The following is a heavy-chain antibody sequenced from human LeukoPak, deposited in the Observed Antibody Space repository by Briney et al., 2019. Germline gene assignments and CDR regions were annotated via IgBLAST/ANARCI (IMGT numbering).Heavy chain of an antibody. Sequence: GGSLRLSCAASGFTVSSNYMSWVRQAPGKGLEWVSAIYSGGSTYYADYVKGRFTISRDNSKNTLYLQMNSLRAEDTAVYYCARDKGDYQFDYWGQGTLVTVSS. D-gene: IGHD4-17*01. J-gene: IGHJ4*02. V-gene: IGHV3-53*01. CDR3: ARDKGDYQFDY. CDR2: IYSGGST. CDR1: GFTVSSNY.